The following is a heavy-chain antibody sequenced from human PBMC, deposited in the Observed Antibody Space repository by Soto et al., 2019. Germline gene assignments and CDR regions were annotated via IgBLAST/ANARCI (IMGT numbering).Heavy chain of an antibody. Sequence: EVQLLESGGDSVQPGGSLRLSCAASGFTFGDCGMSWFRQAPGKGLEWVSTIHYSGSYTHYPDSVKGRFTISRDNSRNILYLQLNSLRAEDTAVYYCAIHPSAHFPEYWGQGTLVTVSS. D-gene: IGHD3-10*01. CDR1: GFTFGDCG. CDR3: AIHPSAHFPEY. CDR2: IHYSGSYT. V-gene: IGHV3-23*01. J-gene: IGHJ4*02.